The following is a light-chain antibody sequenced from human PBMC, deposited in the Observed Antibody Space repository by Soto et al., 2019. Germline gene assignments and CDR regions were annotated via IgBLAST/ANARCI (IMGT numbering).Light chain of an antibody. CDR3: QHRDDWPPGAT. J-gene: IGKJ4*01. CDR1: QNIGKN. CDR2: DSS. Sequence: EIVLTQSPATLSLSPGERAILSCRASQNIGKNLGWYRQKPGQAPTLLIYDSSYRATGVPARFSGSGSGTDFTLTINRLEPEDFAVYYCQHRDDWPPGATFGGGTTVVI. V-gene: IGKV3-11*01.